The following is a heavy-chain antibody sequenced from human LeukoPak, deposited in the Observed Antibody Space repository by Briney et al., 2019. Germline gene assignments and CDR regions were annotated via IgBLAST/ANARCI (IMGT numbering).Heavy chain of an antibody. CDR1: GGSISSGDYY. V-gene: IGHV4-30-4*01. Sequence: SETLSLTCTVSGGSISSGDYYWSWIRQPPGKGLEWIGYIYYSGSTYYNPSLKTRVTVSVDTSQNQFSLKLSSVTAADTAVYYCARRITMVRGFITDAFDIWGQGTMVTVSS. CDR3: ARRITMVRGFITDAFDI. D-gene: IGHD3-10*01. CDR2: IYYSGST. J-gene: IGHJ3*02.